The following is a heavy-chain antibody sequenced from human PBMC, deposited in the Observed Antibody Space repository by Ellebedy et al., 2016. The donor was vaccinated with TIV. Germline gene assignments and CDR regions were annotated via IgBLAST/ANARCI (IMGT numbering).Heavy chain of an antibody. D-gene: IGHD5-18*01. Sequence: SETLSLTCAVYGGSFSGYSWSWIRQPPGKGLEWIGKINNSGSTNYNPSLKSRVTISVDTSKNQFSLKLGAVTAADTAVYYCARTGDTAMAYFDYWGQGTLVTVSS. CDR1: GGSFSGYS. CDR2: INNSGST. J-gene: IGHJ4*02. V-gene: IGHV4-34*01. CDR3: ARTGDTAMAYFDY.